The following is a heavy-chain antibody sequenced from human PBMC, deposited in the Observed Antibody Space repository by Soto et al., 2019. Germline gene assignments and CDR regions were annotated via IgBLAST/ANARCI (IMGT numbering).Heavy chain of an antibody. CDR1: GYTFTKYA. D-gene: IGHD2-15*01. Sequence: GASVKVSCKASGYTFTKYALHWVRQAPGQRLEWMGWINADNGNTKYSQKFQGRVTITRDTSASTSYMQLSSLRSEDTAVYYCAXGEGYCSGGTCYRWFDPWGQGTLVTVSS. CDR3: AXGEGYCSGGTCYRWFDP. J-gene: IGHJ5*02. V-gene: IGHV1-3*01. CDR2: INADNGNT.